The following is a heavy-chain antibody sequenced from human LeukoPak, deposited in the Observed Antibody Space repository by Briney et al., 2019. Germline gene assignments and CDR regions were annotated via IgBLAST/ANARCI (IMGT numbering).Heavy chain of an antibody. CDR1: GYSYTRYF. CDR2: INPNSGGT. Sequence: GASVKVSCKASGYSYTRYFMHWVRQAPGQGLEWMGWINPNSGGTNYAQKFQGRVTMTRDTSISTVYMELSRLRSDETAVYYCARDPAATRLDYWGQGTLVTVSS. CDR3: ARDPAATRLDY. V-gene: IGHV1-2*02. D-gene: IGHD6-13*01. J-gene: IGHJ4*02.